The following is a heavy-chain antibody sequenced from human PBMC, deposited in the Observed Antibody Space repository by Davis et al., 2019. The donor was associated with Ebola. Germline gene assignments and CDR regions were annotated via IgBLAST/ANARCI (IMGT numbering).Heavy chain of an antibody. CDR1: GFTFSSYA. D-gene: IGHD6-13*01. CDR3: TRHAYSSSWYAGY. Sequence: PGGSLRLSCAASGFTFSSYAMHWVRQAPGKGLEWVAVISYDGSNKYYADSVKGRFTISRDNSKNTLYLQMNSLKTEDTAVYYCTRHAYSSSWYAGYWGQGTLVTVSS. J-gene: IGHJ4*02. CDR2: ISYDGSNK. V-gene: IGHV3-30-3*01.